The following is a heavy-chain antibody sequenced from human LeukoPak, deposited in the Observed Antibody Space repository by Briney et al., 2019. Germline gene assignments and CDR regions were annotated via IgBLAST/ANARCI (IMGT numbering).Heavy chain of an antibody. CDR1: GGSVSSSSAY. CDR3: ATPRGYSYGYLDN. V-gene: IGHV4-39*01. CDR2: IYYSVNT. Sequence: PSETLSLTCTVSGGSVSSSSAYWGWLRQAPGKGLEWIGSIYYSVNTYYNPSLKSRVTISVDTSKNQVFLNVSSVNAADTAVYYCATPRGYSYGYLDNWGQGTLVTVSS. D-gene: IGHD5-18*01. J-gene: IGHJ4*02.